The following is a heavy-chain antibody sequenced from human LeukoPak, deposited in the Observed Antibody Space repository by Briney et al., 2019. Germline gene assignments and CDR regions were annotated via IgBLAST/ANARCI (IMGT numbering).Heavy chain of an antibody. Sequence: GGSLRLSCAAPGFILDNYAIHWFRQAPGKGLEWVSYISSSGNSIYYADSVKGRFTISRDNAKSSLYLQMNSLRAEDMAVYYCARGRFGSCWGQGTLVTVSS. V-gene: IGHV3-48*03. D-gene: IGHD6-13*01. CDR2: ISSSGNSI. CDR3: ARGRFGSC. CDR1: GFILDNYA. J-gene: IGHJ1*01.